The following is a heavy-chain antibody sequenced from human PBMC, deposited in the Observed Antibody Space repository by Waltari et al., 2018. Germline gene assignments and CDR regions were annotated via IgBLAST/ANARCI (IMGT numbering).Heavy chain of an antibody. D-gene: IGHD2-15*01. J-gene: IGHJ4*02. V-gene: IGHV4-34*01. CDR2: INHSGST. CDR1: GGSFSGYY. CDR3: ARDPYSLISRAPNYFDY. Sequence: QVQLQESGPGLVKPSETLSLTCAVYGGSFSGYYWSWIRQPPGKGLEWIGEINHSGSTNYNPSLKSRVTISVDPSKNQFSLKLSSVTAADTAVYYCARDPYSLISRAPNYFDYWGQGTLVTVSS.